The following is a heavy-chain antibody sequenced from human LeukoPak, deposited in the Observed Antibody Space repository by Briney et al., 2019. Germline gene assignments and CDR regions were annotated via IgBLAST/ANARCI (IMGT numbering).Heavy chain of an antibody. Sequence: GGSLRLSCAASGFTFSSYGIHWVRQAPGKGLEWVAFIRYDGSSKSYADAVKGRFTISRDNSKNTLYLQMNSLRAEDTAVYYCAKDRLRGYPYVDYWGQGALVTVSS. J-gene: IGHJ4*02. D-gene: IGHD5-18*01. V-gene: IGHV3-30*02. CDR2: IRYDGSSK. CDR3: AKDRLRGYPYVDY. CDR1: GFTFSSYG.